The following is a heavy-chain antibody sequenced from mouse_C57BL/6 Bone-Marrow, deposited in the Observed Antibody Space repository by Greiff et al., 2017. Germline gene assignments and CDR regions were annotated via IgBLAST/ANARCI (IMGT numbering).Heavy chain of an antibody. CDR3: ARLEFDGSCGDWYFDV. Sequence: QVQLQQSGPELVKPGASVKLSCKASGYTFTSYDINWVKQRPGQGLEWIGWIYPRDGSTKYNAKFKGKATLTVDTSYSTAYMELHSLTSEDSAVYFCARLEFDGSCGDWYFDVWGTGTTVTVSS. V-gene: IGHV1-85*01. CDR1: GYTFTSYD. J-gene: IGHJ1*03. CDR2: IYPRDGST. D-gene: IGHD1-1*01.